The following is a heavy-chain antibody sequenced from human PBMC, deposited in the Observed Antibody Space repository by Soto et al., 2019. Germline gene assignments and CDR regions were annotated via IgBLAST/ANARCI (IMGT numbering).Heavy chain of an antibody. CDR3: AKDLVHGNYFDY. CDR2: ISRSGGST. J-gene: IGHJ4*02. CDR1: GFTFNSYA. V-gene: IGHV3-23*01. Sequence: GGSLSLSCASSGFTFNSYAMSWVRQAPGRGLEWVSTISRSGGSTYYADSVKGRFTISRDNSKNTLYLQMNSLRADDTAVYYCAKDLVHGNYFDYWGQGTKVNVS. D-gene: IGHD3-10*01.